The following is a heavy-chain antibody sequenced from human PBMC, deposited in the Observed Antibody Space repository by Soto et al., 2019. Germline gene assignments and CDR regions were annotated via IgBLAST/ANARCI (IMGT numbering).Heavy chain of an antibody. V-gene: IGHV4-34*01. Sequence: NPSETLSLSCAVSGGTLSGYFGSWVRQPPGKGLEWIGEIEHNGNNNINPSLKSRVTLSVDTSKNQISLTLTSVTAADTAVYYCARDFRYFPYWGHGTLVTVSS. CDR3: ARDFRYFPY. CDR2: IEHNGNN. J-gene: IGHJ4*01. CDR1: GGTLSGYF. D-gene: IGHD3-10*01.